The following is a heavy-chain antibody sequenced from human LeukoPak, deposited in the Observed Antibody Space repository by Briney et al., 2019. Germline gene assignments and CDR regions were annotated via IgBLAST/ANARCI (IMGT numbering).Heavy chain of an antibody. CDR2: ISYDGSNK. J-gene: IGHJ2*01. CDR3: ARPSGKADWYFDL. Sequence: SGGSLRLSCAASGFTFSSYAMHWVRQAPCKGLEWVAVISYDGSNKYYADSVKGRFTISRDNSKNTLYLQMNSLRAEDTAVYYCARPSGKADWYFDLWGRGTLVTVSS. D-gene: IGHD6-25*01. V-gene: IGHV3-30-3*01. CDR1: GFTFSSYA.